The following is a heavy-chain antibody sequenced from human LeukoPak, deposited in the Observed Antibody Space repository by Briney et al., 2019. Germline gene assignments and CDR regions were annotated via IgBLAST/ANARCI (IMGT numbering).Heavy chain of an antibody. CDR2: TYYRSKWYN. Sequence: SQTLSLTCAISGDSVSSNSAAWNWIRQSPSRGLEWLGRTYYRSKWYNDYAVSVKSRITINPDTSKNQFSLQLNSVTPEDTAVYYCARSAQQWLVYYYYYGMDVWGQGTTVTVSS. D-gene: IGHD6-19*01. CDR3: ARSAQQWLVYYYYYGMDV. V-gene: IGHV6-1*01. J-gene: IGHJ6*02. CDR1: GDSVSSNSAA.